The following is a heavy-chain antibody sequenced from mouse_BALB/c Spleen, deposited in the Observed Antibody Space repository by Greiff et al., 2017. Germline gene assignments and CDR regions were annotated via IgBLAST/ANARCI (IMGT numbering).Heavy chain of an antibody. J-gene: IGHJ4*01. CDR1: GYTFTDYA. CDR3: AGVRLARGYAMDY. CDR2: ISTYYGDA. V-gene: IGHV1S137*01. Sequence: LQESGAELVRPGVSVKISCKGSGYTFTDYAMHWVKQSHAKSLEWIGVISTYYGDASYNQKFKGKATMTVDKSSSTAYMELARLTSEDSAIYYCAGVRLARGYAMDYWGQGTSVTVSS.